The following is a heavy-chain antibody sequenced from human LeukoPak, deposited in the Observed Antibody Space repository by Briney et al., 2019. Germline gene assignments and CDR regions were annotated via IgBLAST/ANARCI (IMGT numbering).Heavy chain of an antibody. CDR3: ARVVGFYDSSAFDL. CDR1: GGSISSYY. D-gene: IGHD3-22*01. Sequence: SETLSLTCTVSGGSISSYYWSWIRQPPGKGLEWIGYVYYTGSTNYNPSLNSRVTMSIGTSKNQFSLRLSSVTAADTAVYYCARVVGFYDSSAFDLWGQGTLVTVSS. V-gene: IGHV4-59*01. J-gene: IGHJ5*02. CDR2: VYYTGST.